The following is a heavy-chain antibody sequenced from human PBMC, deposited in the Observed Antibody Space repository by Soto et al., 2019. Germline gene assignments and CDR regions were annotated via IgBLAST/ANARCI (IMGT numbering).Heavy chain of an antibody. CDR3: AGGDSSGYYFGAEYFQH. D-gene: IGHD3-22*01. CDR1: GGSISSYY. CDR2: IYYSGST. V-gene: IGHV4-59*01. J-gene: IGHJ1*01. Sequence: SETLSLTSTVSGGSISSYYWSWIRQPPGKGLEWIGYIYYSGSTNYNPSLKSRVTISVDTSKNQFSLKLSSVTAADTAVYYCAGGDSSGYYFGAEYFQHWGQGTLVTVSS.